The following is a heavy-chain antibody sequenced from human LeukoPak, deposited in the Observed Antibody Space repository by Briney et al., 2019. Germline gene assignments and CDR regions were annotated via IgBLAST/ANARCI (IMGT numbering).Heavy chain of an antibody. CDR2: IYTDCSP. D-gene: IGHD5-24*01. J-gene: IGHJ4*02. V-gene: IGHV3-66*02. CDR3: ARGFGEEMGNTYEY. CDR1: GFIVSSES. Sequence: GGSLRLSCAASGFIVSSESMSWVRQAPGKGLEWVSVIYTDCSPHYVDSVKGRFTISRDNSKNTLYLQMNSLRAEDTAVYYCARGFGEEMGNTYEYWGQGTLVTVSS.